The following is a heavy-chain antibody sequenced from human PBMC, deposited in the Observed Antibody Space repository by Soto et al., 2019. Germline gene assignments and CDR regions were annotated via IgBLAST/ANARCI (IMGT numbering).Heavy chain of an antibody. CDR3: ARLLWFGEFSWFDP. Sequence: SETLSLTCTVSGGSISSSSYYWGWIRQPPGKGLEWIGSIYYSGSTYYNPSLKSRATISVDTSKNQFSLKLSSVTAADTAVYYCARLLWFGEFSWFDPWGQGTLVTVSS. V-gene: IGHV4-39*01. CDR1: GGSISSSSYY. CDR2: IYYSGST. J-gene: IGHJ5*02. D-gene: IGHD3-10*01.